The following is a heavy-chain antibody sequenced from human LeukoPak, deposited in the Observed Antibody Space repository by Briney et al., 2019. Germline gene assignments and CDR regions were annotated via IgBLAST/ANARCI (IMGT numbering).Heavy chain of an antibody. CDR2: IYYSGST. V-gene: IGHV4-39*01. Sequence: PSEALSLTCTVSGGSISSSSYYWGWIRQPPGKGLEWIGSIYYSGSTYYNPSLQSRVTISVDTSKNQFSLKLSSVTAADTAVYYCASPAEYSGYDSSFDYWGQGTLVTVSS. CDR1: GGSISSSSYY. CDR3: ASPAEYSGYDSSFDY. D-gene: IGHD5-12*01. J-gene: IGHJ4*02.